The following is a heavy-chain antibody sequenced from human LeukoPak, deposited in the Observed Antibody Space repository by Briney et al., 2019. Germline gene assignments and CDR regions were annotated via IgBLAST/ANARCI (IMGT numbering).Heavy chain of an antibody. CDR1: GYTFTSYD. CDR2: MNPNSGNT. CDR3: ARGIWYGNYYYYYYMDV. Sequence: ASVKASCKASGYTFTSYDINWVRQATGQGLEWMGWMNPNSGNTGYAQKFQGRVTMTRNTSISTAYMELSSLRSEDTAVYYCARGIWYGNYYYYYYMDVWGKGTTVTVSS. V-gene: IGHV1-8*01. J-gene: IGHJ6*03. D-gene: IGHD6-13*01.